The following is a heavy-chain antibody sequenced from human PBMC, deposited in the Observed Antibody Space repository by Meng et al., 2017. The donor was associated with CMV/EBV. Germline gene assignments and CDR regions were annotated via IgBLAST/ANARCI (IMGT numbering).Heavy chain of an antibody. D-gene: IGHD1-26*01. CDR3: ASSSPDSRNGSYYSFDY. CDR2: IIPIIGTA. V-gene: IGHV1-69*06. J-gene: IGHJ4*02. Sequence: GTISSDAISWVRQDTGQGLEWMGGIIPIIGTANYAQKFQGRVTITADKSTSTAYMKLSSLSSEDTAVYYCASSSPDSRNGSYYSFDYWGQGTLVTVSS. CDR1: GTISSDA.